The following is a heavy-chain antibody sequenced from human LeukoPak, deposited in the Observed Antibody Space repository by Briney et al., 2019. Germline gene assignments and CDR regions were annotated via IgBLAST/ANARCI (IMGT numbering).Heavy chain of an antibody. CDR3: ARLVDTPSAVAGPFDY. CDR1: GYSFTSYW. Sequence: HGESLKISCKGSGYSFTSYWISWVRQMPGKGLEWMGIIYPGDSDTTYSPSFQGQVTISADKSISTAYLQWSSLKASDTAMYYCARLVDTPSAVAGPFDYWGQGTLVTVSS. D-gene: IGHD6-19*01. J-gene: IGHJ4*02. V-gene: IGHV5-51*01. CDR2: IYPGDSDT.